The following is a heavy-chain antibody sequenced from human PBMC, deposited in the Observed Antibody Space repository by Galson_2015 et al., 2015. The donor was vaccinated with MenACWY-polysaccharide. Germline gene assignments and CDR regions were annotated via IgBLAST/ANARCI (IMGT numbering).Heavy chain of an antibody. V-gene: IGHV3-30-3*01. Sequence: SLRLSCAASGFTFSSYAMHWVRQAPGKGLEWVAVISYDGSNKYYADSVKGRFTISRDNSKNTLYLQMNSLRAEDTAVYYCARLVGWELPPRDYWGQGTLVTVSS. CDR1: GFTFSSYA. J-gene: IGHJ4*02. D-gene: IGHD1-26*01. CDR3: ARLVGWELPPRDY. CDR2: ISYDGSNK.